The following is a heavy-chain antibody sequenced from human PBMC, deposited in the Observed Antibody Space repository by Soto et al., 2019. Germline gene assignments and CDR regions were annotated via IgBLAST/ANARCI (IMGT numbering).Heavy chain of an antibody. Sequence: TSVKVSCKASGYRLTGYYMRWVRQTPGQGLEWMGWINPNSDGTSYAQKFQGRVTMTRDTSISTAYMELSRLRSDDTAVYYCARERNSGTYSGGPFDIWGQGTMVTVSS. CDR2: INPNSDGT. J-gene: IGHJ3*02. CDR3: ARERNSGTYSGGPFDI. CDR1: GYRLTGYY. D-gene: IGHD1-26*01. V-gene: IGHV1-2*02.